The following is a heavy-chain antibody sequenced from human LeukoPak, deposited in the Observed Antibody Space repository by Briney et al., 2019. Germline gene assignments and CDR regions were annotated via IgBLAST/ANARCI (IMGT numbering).Heavy chain of an antibody. CDR1: DYTFTSYG. D-gene: IGHD6-13*01. CDR2: ISAYNGNT. CDR3: ARENTAAAGWY. V-gene: IGHV1-18*01. J-gene: IGHJ4*02. Sequence: ASVKVSCKASDYTFTSYGISWVRQAPGQGLEWMGGISAYNGNTNYAQKLQGRVTTTTDTSTRTAYMELRRLRSDDTAMYYGARENTAAAGWYWGQATLVTASS.